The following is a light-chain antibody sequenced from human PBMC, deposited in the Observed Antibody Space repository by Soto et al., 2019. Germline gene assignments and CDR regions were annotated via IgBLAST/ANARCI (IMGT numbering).Light chain of an antibody. CDR3: SSYTSSRTDV. V-gene: IGLV2-14*01. Sequence: QSVLTQPASVSGSPGXSITISCTGTSSDVGGYNYVSWYQQHPGKAPKLMIYDVSNRPSGVSNRFSGSKSGNTASLTISGLQAEDEADYYCSSYTSSRTDVFGTGTKVTVL. CDR2: DVS. CDR1: SSDVGGYNY. J-gene: IGLJ1*01.